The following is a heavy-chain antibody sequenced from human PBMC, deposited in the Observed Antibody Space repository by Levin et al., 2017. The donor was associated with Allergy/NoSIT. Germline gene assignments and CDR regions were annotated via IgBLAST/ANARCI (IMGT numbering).Heavy chain of an antibody. D-gene: IGHD2-15*01. J-gene: IGHJ3*02. CDR3: ARGCSGGSCYGDAFDI. CDR1: GGSISSYY. Sequence: SQTLSLTCTVSGGSISSYYWSWIRQPPGKGLEWIGYIYYSGSTNYNPPLKSRVTISVDTSKNQFSLKLSSVTAADTAVYYGARGCSGGSCYGDAFDIWGQGTMVTVSS. V-gene: IGHV4-59*01. CDR2: IYYSGST.